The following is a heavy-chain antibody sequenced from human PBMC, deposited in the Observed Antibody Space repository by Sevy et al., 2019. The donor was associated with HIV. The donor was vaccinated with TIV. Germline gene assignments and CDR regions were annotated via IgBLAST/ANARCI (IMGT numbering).Heavy chain of an antibody. CDR2: IKQDGSEK. Sequence: GGSLRLSCAASGFTFSNYWMTWVRQAPGKGLEWVANIKQDGSEKYYVDSVKGRFTISRDSAKNSVYLQMNSLRVEDSAVYFCARSSQSAFDIWGQGTMVTVSS. CDR3: ARSSQSAFDI. V-gene: IGHV3-7*03. J-gene: IGHJ3*02. CDR1: GFTFSNYW. D-gene: IGHD2-2*01.